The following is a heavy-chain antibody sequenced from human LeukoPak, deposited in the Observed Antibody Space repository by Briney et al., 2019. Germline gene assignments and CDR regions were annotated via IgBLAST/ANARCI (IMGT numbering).Heavy chain of an antibody. CDR1: GFTFSSYA. D-gene: IGHD4-17*01. CDR3: ARGLTTWTTGPGY. CDR2: IYSGGRT. V-gene: IGHV3-53*01. J-gene: IGHJ4*02. Sequence: QTGGSLRLSCAASGFTFSSYAMTWVRQAPGKGLEWVSVIYSGGRTYYADSVKGRFTISRDNSKNTLYLQMNSLRAEDTAVYYCARGLTTWTTGPGYWGQGTLVTVSS.